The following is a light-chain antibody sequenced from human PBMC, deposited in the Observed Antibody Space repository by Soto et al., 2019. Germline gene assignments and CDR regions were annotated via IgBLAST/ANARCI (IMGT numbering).Light chain of an antibody. CDR2: DAS. CDR1: QSISRS. Sequence: DIQMTQSPSTLSASVGDRVTITCRASQSISRSLAWYQQKPGKAPNLLIYDASSLEHGVPSRFSGSGSGTEFTLTISSLQPYDFASYYCQQYNTYWWTFGQGTKVEIK. J-gene: IGKJ1*01. CDR3: QQYNTYWWT. V-gene: IGKV1-5*01.